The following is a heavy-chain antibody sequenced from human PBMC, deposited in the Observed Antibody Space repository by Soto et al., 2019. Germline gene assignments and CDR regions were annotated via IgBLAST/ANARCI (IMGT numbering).Heavy chain of an antibody. CDR1: GFTFTSYA. J-gene: IGHJ6*03. Sequence: GGSLRLSCEASGFTFTSYAMNWVRQAPGKGLEWVSGVDGSIGGSGVNTYYADSVKGRFTLSRDNSKNTLYLQMNSLRAEDTAIYYCAKGGAYYGMGSYAKFYYYMNVWGKGTTVTVSS. D-gene: IGHD3-10*01. V-gene: IGHV3-23*01. CDR2: VDGSIGGSGVNT. CDR3: AKGGAYYGMGSYAKFYYYMNV.